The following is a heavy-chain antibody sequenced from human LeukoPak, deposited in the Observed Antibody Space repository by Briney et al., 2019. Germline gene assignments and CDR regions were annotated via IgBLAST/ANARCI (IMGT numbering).Heavy chain of an antibody. J-gene: IGHJ4*02. CDR3: PRAPAAADLYFDY. CDR2: ISSSSSYI. CDR1: GFTFSSYS. D-gene: IGHD6-13*01. Sequence: PGGSLRLSCAASGFTFSSYSMNWVRQAPGKGLEWVSSISSSSSYIYYADSVKGRFTISRDNAKNSLYLQMNSMRAEDTALYYCPRAPAAADLYFDYWGQGTLVTVSS. V-gene: IGHV3-21*01.